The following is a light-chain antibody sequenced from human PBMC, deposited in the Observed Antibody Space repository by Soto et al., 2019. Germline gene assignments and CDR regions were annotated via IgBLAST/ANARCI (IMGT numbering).Light chain of an antibody. Sequence: QSVLTQPASVSGSPGQSITIYCTGTSSDVGGYNYVSWYQQHPGKAPKLMIYEVSNRPSGVSTRFSGSKSGNTSSLTISGLQAEDEADYYCSSYTSSSIDYVFGTGTKLTVL. J-gene: IGLJ1*01. CDR2: EVS. CDR3: SSYTSSSIDYV. V-gene: IGLV2-14*01. CDR1: SSDVGGYNY.